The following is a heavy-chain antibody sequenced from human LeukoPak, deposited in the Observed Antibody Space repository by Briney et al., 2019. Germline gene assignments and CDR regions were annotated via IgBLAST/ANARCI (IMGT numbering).Heavy chain of an antibody. J-gene: IGHJ3*02. V-gene: IGHV3-23*01. CDR1: GFTFRFYA. CDR3: AKAYSSSLYGDAFHI. Sequence: GGSPRLSCAGSGFTFRFYAMTWVRLAPGKGLEWVSGISGDASVSRHADSVKGRFNISRDNSKNTLYLQLNGLRVEDTAIYYCAKAYSSSLYGDAFHIWGQGTVVTVS. CDR2: ISGDASVS. D-gene: IGHD6-13*01.